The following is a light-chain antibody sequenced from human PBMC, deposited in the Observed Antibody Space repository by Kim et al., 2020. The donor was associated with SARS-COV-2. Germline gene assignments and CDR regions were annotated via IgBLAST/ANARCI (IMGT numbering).Light chain of an antibody. Sequence: QSALTQPRSVSGSPGQSVTISCTGTSSDVGDYNYVSWYQQHPDKAPKLMIYDVTKRPSGVPDRFSGSKSGSTASLTISGLQTEDEADYFCCSYAGDYTWVFGGGTQLTVL. CDR3: CSYAGDYTWV. CDR2: DVT. J-gene: IGLJ3*02. CDR1: SSDVGDYNY. V-gene: IGLV2-11*01.